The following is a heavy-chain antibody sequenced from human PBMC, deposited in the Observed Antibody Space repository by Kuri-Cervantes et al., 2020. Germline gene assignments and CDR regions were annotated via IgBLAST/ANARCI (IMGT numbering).Heavy chain of an antibody. D-gene: IGHD2-15*01. Sequence: GGSLRLSCAASGFTFSSYGMHWVRQAPGKGLEWVAVIWYDGSNKYYADSVKGRFTISRDNSKNTLYLQMNSLRAEDTAVYYCARAVVVAAPTDYWGQGTLVTVSS. CDR1: GFTFSSYG. V-gene: IGHV3-33*01. CDR3: ARAVVVAAPTDY. J-gene: IGHJ4*02. CDR2: IWYDGSNK.